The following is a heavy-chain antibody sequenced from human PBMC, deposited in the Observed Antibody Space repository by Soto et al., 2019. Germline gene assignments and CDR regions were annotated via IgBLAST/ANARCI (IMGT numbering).Heavy chain of an antibody. CDR1: GYTFTSYG. Sequence: ASVKVSCKASGYTFTSYGISWVRQAPGQGLEWMGWISAYNGNTNYAQKLQGRVTMTTDTSTSTAYMELRSLRSDDTAVYYCARESRTGTTFYYYMDVRGKGTTVTVSS. CDR2: ISAYNGNT. D-gene: IGHD1-7*01. J-gene: IGHJ6*03. CDR3: ARESRTGTTFYYYMDV. V-gene: IGHV1-18*01.